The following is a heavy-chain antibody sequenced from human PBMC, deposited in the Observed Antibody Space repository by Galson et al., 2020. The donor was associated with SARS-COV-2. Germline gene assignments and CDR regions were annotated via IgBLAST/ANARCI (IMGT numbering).Heavy chain of an antibody. D-gene: IGHD2-15*01. CDR3: VRYWNNWFDL. CDR2: MFYRVTT. J-gene: IGHJ5*02. CDR1: GASVSTYH. V-gene: IGHV4-59*02. Sequence: SETLSLTCTVSGASVSTYHWGWIRQSPGKGLEWIGHMFYRVTTNYNPSLKSRVTMSFDTSKNQFSLRVTSVTAADTAVYYCVRYWNNWFDLWGQGTLVTVSS.